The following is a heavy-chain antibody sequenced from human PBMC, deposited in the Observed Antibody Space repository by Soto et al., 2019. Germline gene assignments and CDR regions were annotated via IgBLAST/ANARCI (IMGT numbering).Heavy chain of an antibody. Sequence: PGESLKISCQGSGYSFTSYWINWVRQMPGKGLEWMGRIDPIDSYTNYSPSFQGHVTISADESISTAFLQWNSLKASDTAMYYCARQDASGLLDFWGQGTLVTVS. D-gene: IGHD6-19*01. V-gene: IGHV5-10-1*01. CDR3: ARQDASGLLDF. J-gene: IGHJ4*02. CDR2: IDPIDSYT. CDR1: GYSFTSYW.